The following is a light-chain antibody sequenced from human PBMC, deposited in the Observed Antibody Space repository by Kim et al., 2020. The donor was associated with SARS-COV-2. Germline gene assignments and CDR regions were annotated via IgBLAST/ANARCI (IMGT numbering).Light chain of an antibody. CDR1: RLGDKY. V-gene: IGLV3-1*01. CDR2: NDS. CDR3: QAWDNNNGV. J-gene: IGLJ3*02. Sequence: SVAPGQTASITCSGDRLGDKYAAWYQQKLGQSPVLVIYNDSRRPSGIPERFSGSNSGNTATLTISGTQAIDEADYYCQAWDNNNGVFGGGTKL.